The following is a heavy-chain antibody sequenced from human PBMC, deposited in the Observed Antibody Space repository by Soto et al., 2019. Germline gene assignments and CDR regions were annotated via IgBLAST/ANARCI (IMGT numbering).Heavy chain of an antibody. CDR2: ISYDGSNK. CDR1: GLTFSSYS. J-gene: IGHJ3*02. Sequence: LRLSCAACGLTFSSYSMHWVRQAPGKGRGWVAVISYDGSNKYYADSLKGRFTICRDNSNNPLYLQINSLRAEDTAVNYRARDRNGYYYDGTGYWRRDAFDIWGQGTMVAVSS. D-gene: IGHD3-22*01. V-gene: IGHV3-30-3*01. CDR3: ARDRNGYYYDGTGYWRRDAFDI.